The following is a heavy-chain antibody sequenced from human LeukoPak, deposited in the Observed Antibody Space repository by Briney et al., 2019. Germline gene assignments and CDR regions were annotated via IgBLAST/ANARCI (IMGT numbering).Heavy chain of an antibody. J-gene: IGHJ4*02. CDR1: VLTVSSNY. CDR3: ARGLGRVMVGY. D-gene: IGHD3-16*01. CDR2: IYSGGST. V-gene: IGHV3-66*01. Sequence: AGGSLRLSCAASVLTVSSNYMTWVRQAPGKGLEWVSVIYSGGSTYYADSVKGRFTISRDNSKNTVHLQMNSLRAEDTAVYYCARGLGRVMVGYWGQGTLVTVSS.